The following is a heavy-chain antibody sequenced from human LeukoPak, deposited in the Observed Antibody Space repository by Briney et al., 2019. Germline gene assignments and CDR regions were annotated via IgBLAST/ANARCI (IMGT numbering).Heavy chain of an antibody. CDR1: GFTFSSYA. CDR2: ISYDGSNK. Sequence: PGGSLRLSCAASGFTFSSYAMHWVRQAPGKGLERVAVISYDGSNKYYADSVKGRFTISRDNSKNTLYLQMNSLRAEDTAVYYCARGDYYDSSGSYLFDYWGQGTLVTVSS. CDR3: ARGDYYDSSGSYLFDY. V-gene: IGHV3-30*01. D-gene: IGHD3-22*01. J-gene: IGHJ4*02.